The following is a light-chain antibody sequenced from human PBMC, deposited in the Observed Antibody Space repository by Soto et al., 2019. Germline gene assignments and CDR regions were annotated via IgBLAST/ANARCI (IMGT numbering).Light chain of an antibody. CDR3: SSYAGSNNLEWV. Sequence: QSALTQPPSASGSPGQSVTISCTGTSSDVGGYNYVSWYQQHPGTAPKLMIYEVSKRPSGVPHRFSGSKSGNTASLTVSGRQAEDEADYYCSSYAGSNNLEWVFGGGTKLTVL. CDR1: SSDVGGYNY. CDR2: EVS. V-gene: IGLV2-8*01. J-gene: IGLJ2*01.